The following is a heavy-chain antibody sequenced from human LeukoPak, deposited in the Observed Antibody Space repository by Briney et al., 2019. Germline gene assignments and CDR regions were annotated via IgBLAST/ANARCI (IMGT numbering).Heavy chain of an antibody. Sequence: GGSMRLSCAASGFTFSSYWMHWVRQAPGKGLVWVSHINTDGSSTTYSDSVKGRLTISRDNAKNTLYLQMNSLRAEDTAVYYCARSGGSSSLGYWGQGTLVTVSS. D-gene: IGHD6-6*01. V-gene: IGHV3-74*01. CDR2: INTDGSST. CDR3: ARSGGSSSLGY. CDR1: GFTFSSYW. J-gene: IGHJ4*02.